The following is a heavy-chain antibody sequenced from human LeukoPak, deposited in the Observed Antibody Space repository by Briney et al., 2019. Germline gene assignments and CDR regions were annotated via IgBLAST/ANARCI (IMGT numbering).Heavy chain of an antibody. V-gene: IGHV4-61*02. CDR3: ARESGHYYGSGSYYKGHYFDY. D-gene: IGHD3-10*01. CDR1: GGSISGGSYY. Sequence: SQTLSLTCTVSGGSISGGSYYWSWIRQPAGKGLEWIRRIYTSGSTNYNPSLKSRVTISVDTSKNQFSLKLSSVTAADTAVYYCARESGHYYGSGSYYKGHYFDYWGQGTLVTVSS. CDR2: IYTSGST. J-gene: IGHJ4*02.